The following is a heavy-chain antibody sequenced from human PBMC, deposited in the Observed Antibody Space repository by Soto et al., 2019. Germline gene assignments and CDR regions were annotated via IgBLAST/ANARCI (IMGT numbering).Heavy chain of an antibody. CDR1: GYTFTSYY. V-gene: IGHV1-46*01. D-gene: IGHD6-13*01. Sequence: GASGKVSCKASGYTFTSYYMHWVRQAPGQGLEWMGIINPSGGSTSYAQKFQGRVTMTRDTSTSTVYMELSSLRSEDTAVFYCAMSNRPRANRSTWYSPLTSNHYGMDVWGQGTTVTVSS. J-gene: IGHJ6*02. CDR3: AMSNRPRANRSTWYSPLTSNHYGMDV. CDR2: INPSGGST.